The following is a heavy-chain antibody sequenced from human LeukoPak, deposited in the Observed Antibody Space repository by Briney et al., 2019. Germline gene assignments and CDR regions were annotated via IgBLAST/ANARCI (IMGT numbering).Heavy chain of an antibody. Sequence: SETLSLTCTVSGGSIKTGGYSWTWIRQPAGKGLEWIGRVYISGNTDQNPSLKSRVTISVDTSKNQFSLKLSSVTAADTAVYYCARQGGYSSGWSYWGQGTLVTVSS. CDR1: GGSIKTGGYS. V-gene: IGHV4-61*02. J-gene: IGHJ4*02. CDR2: VYISGNT. CDR3: ARQGGYSSGWSY. D-gene: IGHD6-19*01.